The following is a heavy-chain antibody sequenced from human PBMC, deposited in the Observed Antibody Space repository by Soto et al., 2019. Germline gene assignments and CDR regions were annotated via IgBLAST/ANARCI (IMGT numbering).Heavy chain of an antibody. J-gene: IGHJ6*02. D-gene: IGHD3-9*01. V-gene: IGHV2-70*11. CDR1: GFSLSTSGMC. CDR3: ARTQTYYDILTGYLEGYGMDV. CDR2: IDWDDDK. Sequence: ASGRTLVNPTQTLTLTCTLSGFSLSTSGMCVSWIRQPPGKALEWLARIDWDDDKYYSTSLKTRLTISKDTSKNQVVRTMTNRDPVDTATYYCARTQTYYDILTGYLEGYGMDVWGQGTTVTVSS.